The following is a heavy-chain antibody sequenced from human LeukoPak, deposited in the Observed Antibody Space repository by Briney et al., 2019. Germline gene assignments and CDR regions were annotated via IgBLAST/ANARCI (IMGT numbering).Heavy chain of an antibody. Sequence: GGSLRLSCAASGFTFSSYAMSWVRQAPGKGLEWVSAISGSGGSTYYADSVKGRFTISRDNSKNTLYLQMNSLRAEDTAVYYCAKDQDSGPPGGIYGMDVWGQGTTVTVSS. V-gene: IGHV3-23*01. CDR1: GFTFSSYA. CDR3: AKDQDSGPPGGIYGMDV. CDR2: ISGSGGST. D-gene: IGHD3-10*01. J-gene: IGHJ6*02.